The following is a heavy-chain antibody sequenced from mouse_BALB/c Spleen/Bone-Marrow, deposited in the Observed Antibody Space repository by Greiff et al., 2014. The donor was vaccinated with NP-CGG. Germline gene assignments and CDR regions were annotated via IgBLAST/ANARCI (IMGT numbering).Heavy chain of an antibody. CDR3: ARDTMDY. V-gene: IGHV1S56*01. CDR2: IFPGNVNT. CDR1: GYTFTSYY. J-gene: IGHJ4*01. Sequence: VQLQQSGPELVKPGASVRISCEASGYTFTSYYIHWVKQRPGQGLEWIGWIFPGNVNTKYNEKFKGKATLTADKSFSTAYMQLSSLTSEDSAVYFCARDTMDYWGQGTSVTVSS.